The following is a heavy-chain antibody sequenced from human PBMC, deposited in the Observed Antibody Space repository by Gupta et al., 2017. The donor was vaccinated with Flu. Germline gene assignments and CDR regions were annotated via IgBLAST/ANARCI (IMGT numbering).Heavy chain of an antibody. CDR3: ARDDALTGRFDY. V-gene: IGHV3-33*01. J-gene: IGHJ4*02. CDR2: MSYDGSDK. CDR1: GFRFSVHG. D-gene: IGHD3-9*01. Sequence: QVQLVESGGGVVQPGRSLRLSCVGSGFRFSVHGMHWVRQAPGKGLEWVAVMSYDGSDKNHVDSVKGRFTISRDNSKNTLYLQMDSLRVEDTAVYYCARDDALTGRFDYWGQGTLVTVSS.